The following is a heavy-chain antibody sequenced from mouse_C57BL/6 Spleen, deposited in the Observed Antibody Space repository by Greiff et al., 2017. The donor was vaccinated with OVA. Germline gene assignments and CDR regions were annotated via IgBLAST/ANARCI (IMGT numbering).Heavy chain of an antibody. D-gene: IGHD1-2*01. V-gene: IGHV5-6*01. CDR2: ISSGGSYT. J-gene: IGHJ4*01. CDR3: ASSITKENAMDY. CDR1: GFTFSSYG. Sequence: EVHLVESGGDLVKPGGSLKLSCAASGFTFSSYGMSWVRQTPDKRLEWVATISSGGSYTYYPDSVKGRFTISRDNAKNTLYLQMSSLKSEDTAMYYCASSITKENAMDYWGQGTSVTVSS.